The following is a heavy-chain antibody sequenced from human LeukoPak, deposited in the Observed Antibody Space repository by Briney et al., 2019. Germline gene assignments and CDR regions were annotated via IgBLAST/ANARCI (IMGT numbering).Heavy chain of an antibody. CDR3: ARESIAEDAFDI. V-gene: IGHV4-59*01. CDR1: GGSISSYY. Sequence: SETLSLTCTVSGGSISSYYWSWIRQPPGKGLEWIGYIYYSGSTNYNPSLKSRVAISVDTSKNQFSLKLSSVTAADTAVYYCARESIAEDAFDIWGQGTMVTVST. D-gene: IGHD6-13*01. CDR2: IYYSGST. J-gene: IGHJ3*02.